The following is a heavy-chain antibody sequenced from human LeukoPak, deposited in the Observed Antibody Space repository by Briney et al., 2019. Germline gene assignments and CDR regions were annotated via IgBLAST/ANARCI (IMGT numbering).Heavy chain of an antibody. CDR1: GFTVSSDY. CDR3: AKGLVGARNGGNYFDY. CDR2: ISGSGGST. Sequence: GGSLRLSCAASGFTVSSDYLSWVRQAPGKGLEWVSAISGSGGSTYYADSVKGRFTISRDNSKNTLYLQMNSLRAEDTAVYYCAKGLVGARNGGNYFDYWGQGTLVTVSS. J-gene: IGHJ4*02. D-gene: IGHD1-26*01. V-gene: IGHV3-23*01.